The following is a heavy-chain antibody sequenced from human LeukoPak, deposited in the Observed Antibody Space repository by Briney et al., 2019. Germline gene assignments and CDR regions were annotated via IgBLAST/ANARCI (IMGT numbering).Heavy chain of an antibody. Sequence: GGSLRLSCAASGFTFSSYSMNWVRQAPGKGLEWVSSISSSSSYIYYADSVKGRFTISRDNAKNSLYLQMNSLRAEDTAVYYCAREEQWSPDFFDYWGLGTLVTVSS. CDR3: AREEQWSPDFFDY. CDR2: ISSSSSYI. D-gene: IGHD6-19*01. V-gene: IGHV3-21*01. J-gene: IGHJ4*02. CDR1: GFTFSSYS.